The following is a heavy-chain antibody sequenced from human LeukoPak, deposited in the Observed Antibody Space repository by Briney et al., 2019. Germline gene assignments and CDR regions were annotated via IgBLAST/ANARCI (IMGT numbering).Heavy chain of an antibody. J-gene: IGHJ3*02. CDR1: GGSISSGGYY. D-gene: IGHD3-22*01. CDR3: ATPSSGYLDAFDI. CDR2: IYYSGST. Sequence: PSQTLSLTCSVSGGSISSGGYYWSWIRQHPGKGLEWIGYIYYSGSTNYNPSLKSRVTISVDTSKNQFSLKLSSVTAADTAVYYCATPSSGYLDAFDIWGQGTMVTVSS. V-gene: IGHV4-31*03.